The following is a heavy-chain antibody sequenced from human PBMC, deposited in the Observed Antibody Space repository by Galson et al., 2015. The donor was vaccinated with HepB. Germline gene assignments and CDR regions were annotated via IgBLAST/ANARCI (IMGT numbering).Heavy chain of an antibody. CDR3: AKAFTVTDSADYFQH. CDR2: ITGSGSST. Sequence: SLRLSCAASGFTFSSYAMNWVRQAPGKGLGWVAVITGSGSSTYYADSVKGRFTISRDNSKNTLYLQMNSLRAEATAVYYCAKAFTVTDSADYFQHCGRGTLVTAS. V-gene: IGHV3-23*01. CDR1: GFTFSSYA. D-gene: IGHD3-22*01. J-gene: IGHJ1*01.